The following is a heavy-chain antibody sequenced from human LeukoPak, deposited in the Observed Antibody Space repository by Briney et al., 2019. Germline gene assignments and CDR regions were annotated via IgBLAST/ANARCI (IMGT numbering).Heavy chain of an antibody. J-gene: IGHJ3*02. CDR3: ARGSYDSSGVPLAFDI. Sequence: ASVKVSCKASGYTFTGYYMHWVRQAPGQGLEWMGWINPNSGGTNYAQKFQGRVTMTRDTSISTAYMELSRLRSDDTAVYYCARGSYDSSGVPLAFDIWGQGTMVTVSS. D-gene: IGHD3-22*01. CDR1: GYTFTGYY. V-gene: IGHV1-2*02. CDR2: INPNSGGT.